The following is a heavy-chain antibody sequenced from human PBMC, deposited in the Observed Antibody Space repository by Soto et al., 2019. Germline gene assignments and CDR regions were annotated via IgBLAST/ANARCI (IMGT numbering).Heavy chain of an antibody. CDR1: GFSLTTSGVV. V-gene: IGHV2-5*01. D-gene: IGHD6-13*01. CDR2: IYWNDVK. CDR3: AHSAMYTSTWFYFDQ. J-gene: IGHJ4*02. Sequence: QITLKESGPTLVKPTQTITLTCTFSGFSLTTSGVVVGWIRQPPGKALEWLALIYWNDVKRYSPSLKSRLTITKDTSKNQVVLTVTNMDPVDTATSSCAHSAMYTSTWFYFDQWGQGTLVTVSS.